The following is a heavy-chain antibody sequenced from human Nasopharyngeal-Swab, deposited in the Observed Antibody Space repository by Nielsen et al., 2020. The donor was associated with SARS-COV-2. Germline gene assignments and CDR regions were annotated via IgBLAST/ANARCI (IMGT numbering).Heavy chain of an antibody. V-gene: IGHV3-53*01. Sequence: WIRQPPGEGLEWVSVIYSGGSTYYADSVKGRFTISRDNSKNTLYLQMNSLRAEDTAVYYCARGDPYYYGMDVWGQGTTVTVSS. J-gene: IGHJ6*02. CDR3: ARGDPYYYGMDV. CDR2: IYSGGST.